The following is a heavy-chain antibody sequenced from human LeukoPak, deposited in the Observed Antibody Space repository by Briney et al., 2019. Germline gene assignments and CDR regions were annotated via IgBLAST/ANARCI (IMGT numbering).Heavy chain of an antibody. CDR1: GGSISSGDYY. CDR2: SYYSRST. Sequence: SQTLSLTCTVSGGSISSGDYYWSWIRQPPGKGLEWIGYSYYSRSTYYNPSLKSRVTISVDTSKNQFSLKLSSVTAADTAVYYCARVRVLMVCDSDNWFDPWGQGTLVTVSS. CDR3: ARVRVLMVCDSDNWFDP. V-gene: IGHV4-30-4*01. D-gene: IGHD2-8*01. J-gene: IGHJ5*02.